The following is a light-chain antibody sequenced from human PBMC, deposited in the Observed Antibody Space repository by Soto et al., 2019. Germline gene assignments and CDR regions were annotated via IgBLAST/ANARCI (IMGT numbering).Light chain of an antibody. Sequence: IQLTQSPSSLSASVGDRVTVTCRASQGIGTYLVWYQQKRGKAPTVLIYASSTLQTGVPSRFSGSGSGTDFSLTISSLXXXXVATYYCQQVDSYPRTFGQGTKVDIK. CDR1: QGIGTY. CDR3: QQVDSYPRT. J-gene: IGKJ1*01. V-gene: IGKV1-9*01. CDR2: ASS.